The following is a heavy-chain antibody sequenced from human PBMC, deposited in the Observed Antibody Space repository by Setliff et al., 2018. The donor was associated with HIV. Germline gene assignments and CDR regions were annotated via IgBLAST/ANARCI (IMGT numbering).Heavy chain of an antibody. V-gene: IGHV1-2*02. CDR2: VNPNSGDA. CDR1: GYTFTGHD. D-gene: IGHD3-10*01. J-gene: IGHJ6*02. Sequence: ASVKVSCKASGYTFTGHDLHWVRQAPGQGLEWLGWVNPNSGDASYAQNFQGRVTMTRDTSINAAYMELRGLRSDDTAVYYCARNFGLSPSGKYYYYYGMDIWGQGTTVTVSS. CDR3: ARNFGLSPSGKYYYYYGMDI.